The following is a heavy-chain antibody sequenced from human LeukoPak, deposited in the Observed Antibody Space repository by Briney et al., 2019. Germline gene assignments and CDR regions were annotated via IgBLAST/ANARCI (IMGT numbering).Heavy chain of an antibody. CDR2: INPNSGGA. J-gene: IGHJ4*02. D-gene: IGHD7-27*01. CDR1: GYTFIDYF. Sequence: GASVKVSCKASGYTFIDYFIHWVRQAPGQGLEWMGRINPNSGGAEFTQEFQGRVTMTRDTSISTTYMELSRLTSDDTALYYCARDLSSTSNWEFDYWGQGTLVTVSS. V-gene: IGHV1-2*06. CDR3: ARDLSSTSNWEFDY.